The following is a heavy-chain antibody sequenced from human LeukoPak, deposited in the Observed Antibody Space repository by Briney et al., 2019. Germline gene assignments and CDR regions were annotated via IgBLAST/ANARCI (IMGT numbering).Heavy chain of an antibody. CDR2: ISAYNGNT. CDR1: GYTSTSYG. D-gene: IGHD3-10*01. CDR3: ARDNIWGVRGVIITYGMDV. J-gene: IGHJ6*02. Sequence: GASVKVSCKASGYTSTSYGISWVRQAPGQGLEWMGWISAYNGNTNYAQKLQGRVTMTTDTSTSTAYMELRSLRSDDTAVYYCARDNIWGVRGVIITYGMDVWGQGTTVTVSS. V-gene: IGHV1-18*01.